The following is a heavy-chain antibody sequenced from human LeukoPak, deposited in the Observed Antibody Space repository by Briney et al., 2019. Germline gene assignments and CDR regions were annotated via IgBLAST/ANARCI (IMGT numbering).Heavy chain of an antibody. Sequence: PSETLSLTCTVSGGSISSSSYYWGWIRQPPGKGLEWIGSIYYSGSTYYNPSLKSRVTISVDTSKNQFSLKLSSVTAADTAVYYCAREGGITGVDYWGQGTLVTVSS. CDR1: GGSISSSSYY. D-gene: IGHD1-20*01. V-gene: IGHV4-39*07. CDR3: AREGGITGVDY. J-gene: IGHJ4*02. CDR2: IYYSGST.